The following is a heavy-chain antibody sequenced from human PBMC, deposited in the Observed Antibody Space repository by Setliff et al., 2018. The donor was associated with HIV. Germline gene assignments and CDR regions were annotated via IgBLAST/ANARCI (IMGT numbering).Heavy chain of an antibody. V-gene: IGHV4-34*10. Sequence: SETLSLTCAVYGGSFSGFYWTFIRQSPGKGLEWIGEVTHSGTTTYDPSLKRRITISVDTSKNQVSMNLTSVTAADTAIYYCAREGIAFNPGDYWGQGTLVTVSS. CDR3: AREGIAFNPGDY. CDR2: VTHSGTT. J-gene: IGHJ4*02. CDR1: GGSFSGFY.